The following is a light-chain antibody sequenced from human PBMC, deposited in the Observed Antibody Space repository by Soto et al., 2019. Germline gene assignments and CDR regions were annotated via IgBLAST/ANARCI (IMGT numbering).Light chain of an antibody. J-gene: IGLJ3*02. CDR1: SSDVGGYNY. CDR2: DVS. CDR3: NSYTSSSTLV. Sequence: QSVLTQPASLSGSPGQSITISCNGTSSDVGGYNYVSWYQQHPGKAPKVMIYDVSNRPSGVSNRFSGSKSGNTASLTISGLQAEDEADYYCNSYTSSSTLVFGGGTKVTVL. V-gene: IGLV2-14*01.